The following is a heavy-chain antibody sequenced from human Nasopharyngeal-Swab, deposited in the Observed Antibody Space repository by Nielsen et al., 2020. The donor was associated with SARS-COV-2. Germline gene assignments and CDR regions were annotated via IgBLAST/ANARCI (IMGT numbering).Heavy chain of an antibody. CDR2: INPSGGST. D-gene: IGHD1-26*01. CDR1: GYTFTSYY. Sequence: ASVQVSCKASGYTFTSYYMHWVRQAPGQGLEWMGLINPSGGSTSYAQKFQGRVTMTRDTSTSTVYMELSSLRSEDTAVYYCAITEGELHFDYWGQGTLVTVSS. J-gene: IGHJ4*02. V-gene: IGHV1-46*01. CDR3: AITEGELHFDY.